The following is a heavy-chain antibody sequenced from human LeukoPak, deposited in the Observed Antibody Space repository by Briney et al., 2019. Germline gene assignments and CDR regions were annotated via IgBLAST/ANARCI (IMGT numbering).Heavy chain of an antibody. J-gene: IGHJ4*02. CDR2: VSGTGLTT. CDR1: GFTFSSYG. V-gene: IGHV3-23*01. D-gene: IGHD2-8*01. CDR3: AKELMGFDY. Sequence: GGSLRLSCAASGFTFSSYGMHWVRQAPGKGLEWVSAVSGTGLTTYYADSVKGRFIVSRDNSKNTVYLQMNSLRGEDAAVYYCAKELMGFDYWGQGTLVTVSS.